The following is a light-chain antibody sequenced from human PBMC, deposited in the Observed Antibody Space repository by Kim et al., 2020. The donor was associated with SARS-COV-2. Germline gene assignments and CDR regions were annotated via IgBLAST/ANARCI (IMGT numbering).Light chain of an antibody. J-gene: IGKJ1*01. CDR1: QGISTY. Sequence: DIQMTQSPSSMSASVGDRVSITCRASQGISTYLAWFQQKPGKVPKCLIYVASNLQSGVPSRFSGSGSGTEFTLTISSLQPEDFATYYCLQYNDYPRTFGEGTKVDIK. CDR3: LQYNDYPRT. CDR2: VAS. V-gene: IGKV1-17*03.